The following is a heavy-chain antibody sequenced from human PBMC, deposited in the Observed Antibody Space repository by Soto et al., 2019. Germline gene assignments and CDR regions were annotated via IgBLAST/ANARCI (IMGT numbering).Heavy chain of an antibody. CDR3: ARGRPHRLGELVRTSYYYYGMDV. V-gene: IGHV4-38-2*01. CDR2: VDHSGST. CDR1: GYVITSGYY. Sequence: PSETLSLTCVVSGYVITSGYYWGWIRQPPGKRLEWIGTVDHSGSTYYDPSLKSRVTISVATSKNQFSLKLSSVTAADTAVYYCARGRPHRLGELVRTSYYYYGMDVWGQGTTVTVSS. D-gene: IGHD6-6*01. J-gene: IGHJ6*02.